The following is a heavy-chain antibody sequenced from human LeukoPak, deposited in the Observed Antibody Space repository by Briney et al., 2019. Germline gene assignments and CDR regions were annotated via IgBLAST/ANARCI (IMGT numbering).Heavy chain of an antibody. V-gene: IGHV4-30-4*08. J-gene: IGHJ3*02. D-gene: IGHD2-2*01. CDR2: IYYSGST. Sequence: PSETLSLTCTVSGGSISSGDYYWSWIRQPPGKGLEWIGYIYYSGSTYYNPSLKSRVTISVDTSKNQFSLKLSSVTAADTAVYYCARWEVGTLKDIVVVPDAFDIWGQGTMVTVSS. CDR3: ARWEVGTLKDIVVVPDAFDI. CDR1: GGSISSGDYY.